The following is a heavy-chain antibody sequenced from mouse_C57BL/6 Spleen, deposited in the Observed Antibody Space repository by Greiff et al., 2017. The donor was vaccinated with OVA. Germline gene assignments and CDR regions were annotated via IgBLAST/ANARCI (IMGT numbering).Heavy chain of an antibody. CDR3: ARSAYYSNSRDY. D-gene: IGHD2-5*01. V-gene: IGHV1-50*01. Sequence: QVQLQQPGAELVKPGASVKLSCKASGYTFTSYWMQWVKQRPGQGLEWIGEIDPSDSYTNYNQKFKGKATLTVDTSSSTAYMQLSSLTSEDSAVYYCARSAYYSNSRDYWGQGTTLTVSS. CDR1: GYTFTSYW. CDR2: IDPSDSYT. J-gene: IGHJ2*01.